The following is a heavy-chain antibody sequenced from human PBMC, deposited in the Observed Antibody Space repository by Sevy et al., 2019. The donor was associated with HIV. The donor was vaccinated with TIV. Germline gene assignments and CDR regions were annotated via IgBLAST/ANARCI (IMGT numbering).Heavy chain of an antibody. J-gene: IGHJ6*02. CDR3: ARDKSTTAYYGMDV. CDR2: ISRSSSYK. D-gene: IGHD2-21*01. Sequence: GALKLPFSASEFTFSSYSINWVRQAPGKGLEWGSFISRSSSYKYYRDSVKGRFTISRDNAKNSLFLQMNSLRAEDTAVYYCARDKSTTAYYGMDVWGQGTTVTVSS. V-gene: IGHV3-21*01. CDR1: EFTFSSYS.